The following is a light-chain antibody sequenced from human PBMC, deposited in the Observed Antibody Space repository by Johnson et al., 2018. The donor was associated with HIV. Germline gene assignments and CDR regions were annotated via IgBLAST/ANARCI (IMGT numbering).Light chain of an antibody. CDR3: GTWDSSLSAYV. CDR2: DNN. J-gene: IGLJ1*01. Sequence: QSVLTQPPSVSAAPGQKVTISCSGSSSNIGRNYVSWYQQLPGTAPKLLIFDNNKRPSGIPDRFSASKSGTSATLGLTGLQTGDEDDYYCGTWDSSLSAYVFGTGTKVTVL. V-gene: IGLV1-51*01. CDR1: SSNIGRNY.